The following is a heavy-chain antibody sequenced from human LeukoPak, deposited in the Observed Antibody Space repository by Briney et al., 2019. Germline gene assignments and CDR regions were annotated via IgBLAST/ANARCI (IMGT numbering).Heavy chain of an antibody. CDR3: ARDWVDFWIGEKKNFDY. J-gene: IGHJ4*02. D-gene: IGHD3-3*01. Sequence: GGPLRLSCAASGFTFRSYRMAWVRAAPGKGLGGVSYISSCSSTLYYADSLKGRFTICRDNAKTSLYLQMNSLSPEDTAVYHCARDWVDFWIGEKKNFDYWGQGNLVTVSS. V-gene: IGHV3-48*04. CDR2: ISSCSSTL. CDR1: GFTFRSYR.